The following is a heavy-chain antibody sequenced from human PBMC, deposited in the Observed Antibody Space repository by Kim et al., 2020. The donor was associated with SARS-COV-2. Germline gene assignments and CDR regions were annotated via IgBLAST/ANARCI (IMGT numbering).Heavy chain of an antibody. D-gene: IGHD2-21*02. CDR3: ARNEGYCGGDCYDRTYYYGMDV. V-gene: IGHV3-21*04. CDR2: ISSSSSYI. CDR1: GFTFSSYS. Sequence: GGSLRLSCAASGFTFSSYSMNWVRQAPGKGLEWVSSISSSSSYIYYADSVKGRFTISRDNAKNSLYLQMNSLRAEDTAVYYCARNEGYCGGDCYDRTYYYGMDVWGQGTTVTVSS. J-gene: IGHJ6*02.